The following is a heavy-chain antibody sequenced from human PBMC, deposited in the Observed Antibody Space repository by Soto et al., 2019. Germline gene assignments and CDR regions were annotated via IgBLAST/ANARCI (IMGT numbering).Heavy chain of an antibody. J-gene: IGHJ2*01. D-gene: IGHD4-17*01. V-gene: IGHV1-69*14. CDR1: GGTFSSYA. Sequence: QVQLVQSGAEVKKPGSSVKVSCKASGGTFSSYAINWVRQAPGQGLEWMGGIIPIFGTANYAQKFQGRVTISADKSTNTAYMELRSLRSEDTAVYYCARSPPPTVTLYSRYFDLWGRGTLVTVSS. CDR2: IIPIFGTA. CDR3: ARSPPPTVTLYSRYFDL.